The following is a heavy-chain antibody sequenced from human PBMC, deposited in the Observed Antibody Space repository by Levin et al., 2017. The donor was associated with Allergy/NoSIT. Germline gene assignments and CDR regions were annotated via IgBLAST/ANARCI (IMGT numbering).Heavy chain of an antibody. CDR3: ARVLVGPAAIRGIFDY. V-gene: IGHV3-48*02. D-gene: IGHD2-2*02. Sequence: GGSLRLSCAASGFTFSSYSINWVRQAPGKGLEWVSYISSSSSTIYYADSVKGRFTISRDNAKNSLYLQMNSLRDEDTAVYYCARVLVGPAAIRGIFDYWGQGTLVTVSS. J-gene: IGHJ4*02. CDR1: GFTFSSYS. CDR2: ISSSSSTI.